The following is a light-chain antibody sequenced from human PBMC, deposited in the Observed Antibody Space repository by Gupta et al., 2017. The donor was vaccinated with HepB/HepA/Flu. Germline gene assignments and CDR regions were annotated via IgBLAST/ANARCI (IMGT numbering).Light chain of an antibody. CDR1: QSVSSSY. CDR2: GAS. J-gene: IGKJ1*01. CDR3: QQEGSSPRT. V-gene: IGKV3-20*01. Sequence: EIVLTQSPGTLSLSPGERATLSCRASQSVSSSYLAWYQQKPGQAPRLLIYGASSRATGIPDRFSGSGYGTDFTLTLSRLEPEDFAVYYCQQEGSSPRTFGQGTKVEIK.